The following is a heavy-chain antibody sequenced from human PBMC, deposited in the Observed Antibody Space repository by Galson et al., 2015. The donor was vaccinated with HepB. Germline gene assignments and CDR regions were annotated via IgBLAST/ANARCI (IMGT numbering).Heavy chain of an antibody. CDR1: GFTFSNYW. D-gene: IGHD1-14*01. CDR2: IKPDGSGT. J-gene: IGHJ4*02. V-gene: IGHV3-7*03. CDR3: AQGAPEPYTTPWFNF. Sequence: SLRLSCAASGFTFSNYWMNWVRQAPGKGLEWVASIKPDGSGTSYVDSVKGRFTISRDNAKNSIYLQMNNLRADDTAVFYCAQGAPEPYTTPWFNFWGQGTLVTVSP.